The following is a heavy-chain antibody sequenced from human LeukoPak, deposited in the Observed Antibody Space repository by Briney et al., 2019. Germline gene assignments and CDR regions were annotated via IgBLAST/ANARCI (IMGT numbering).Heavy chain of an antibody. Sequence: PGRSLRLSCAASGFTFSSYGMHWVRQAPGKGLEWVAVIWYDGSNKCYADSVRGRFTISRDNSKNTLYLQMNSLRAEDTAVYYCARDSLGTVFDYWGQGTLVTVSS. V-gene: IGHV3-33*01. CDR1: GFTFSSYG. CDR2: IWYDGSNK. CDR3: ARDSLGTVFDY. J-gene: IGHJ4*02. D-gene: IGHD6-13*01.